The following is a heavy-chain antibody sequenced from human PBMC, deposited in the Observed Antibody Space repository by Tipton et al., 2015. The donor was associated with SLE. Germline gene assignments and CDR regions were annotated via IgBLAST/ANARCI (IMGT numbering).Heavy chain of an antibody. V-gene: IGHV4-59*01. CDR2: IYYRGST. Sequence: TLSLTCTVSGGSINSYYWSWIRQPPGKGLEWIGYIYYRGSTNYNPSLKSRVTISVDTSKNQFSLKLSSVTAADTAVYYCARELRPGFGELSLNYAFDIWGQGTMVTVSS. J-gene: IGHJ3*02. CDR1: GGSINSYY. D-gene: IGHD3-10*01. CDR3: ARELRPGFGELSLNYAFDI.